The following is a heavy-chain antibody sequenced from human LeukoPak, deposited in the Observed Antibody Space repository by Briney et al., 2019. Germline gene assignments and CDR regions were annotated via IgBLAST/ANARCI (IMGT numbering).Heavy chain of an antibody. D-gene: IGHD3-22*01. CDR2: ISGSGGST. Sequence: GGSLRLSCAASGFTFSSYAMSWVRQASGKGLEWVSAISGSGGSTYYADSVKGRFTISKDNSKNTLYLQMNSLRAEDTAVYYCAKSDYYDSSGYGRLDYWGQGTLVTVSS. CDR1: GFTFSSYA. CDR3: AKSDYYDSSGYGRLDY. J-gene: IGHJ4*02. V-gene: IGHV3-23*01.